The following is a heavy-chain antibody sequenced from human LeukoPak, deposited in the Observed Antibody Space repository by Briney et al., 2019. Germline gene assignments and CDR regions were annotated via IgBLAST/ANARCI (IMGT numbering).Heavy chain of an antibody. CDR2: ISGGGGSS. CDR1: GFTFSNYA. CDR3: AKEHSGYDSAGGDY. V-gene: IGHV3-23*01. J-gene: IGHJ4*02. Sequence: GGSLRLSCTASGFTFSNYAMSWVRQAPGKGLQWVSTISGGGGSSYYAGSVKGRFTISRDNSKNTLYLQMNSLRAEDTAVYYCAKEHSGYDSAGGDYWGQGTLVTVSS. D-gene: IGHD5-12*01.